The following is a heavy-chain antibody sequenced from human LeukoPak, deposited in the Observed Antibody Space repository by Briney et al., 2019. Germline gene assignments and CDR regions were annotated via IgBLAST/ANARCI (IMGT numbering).Heavy chain of an antibody. CDR1: GFTFRNYA. Sequence: PGGSLRLSCAASGFTFRNYAMSWVRQTPGKGLEWVSAINDDGTSTYYADSVKGRFTISRDNSKSTRYMQVNTLRAEDAAIYYCARQLGYCTSGTCYFDQWGQGTQVTVSS. J-gene: IGHJ4*02. CDR2: INDDGTST. D-gene: IGHD2-8*01. V-gene: IGHV3-23*01. CDR3: ARQLGYCTSGTCYFDQ.